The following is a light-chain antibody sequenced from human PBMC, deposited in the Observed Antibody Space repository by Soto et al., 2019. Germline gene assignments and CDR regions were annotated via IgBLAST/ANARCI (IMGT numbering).Light chain of an antibody. V-gene: IGKV3-15*01. CDR2: GAS. J-gene: IGKJ4*01. CDR1: QSVSSN. Sequence: EIVMTQSPATLSVSPGERATLSCRASQSVSSNLAWYQQKTGQAPRLLIYGASTRATGIPARFSGSGSGTELTLTISSLQSEDFAVYYCQHYNNWHPPLTFGGGTKVEIK. CDR3: QHYNNWHPPLT.